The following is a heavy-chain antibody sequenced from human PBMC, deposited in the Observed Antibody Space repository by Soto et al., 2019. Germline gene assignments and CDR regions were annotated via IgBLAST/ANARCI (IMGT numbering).Heavy chain of an antibody. CDR1: GGSISSHNW. CDR2: IYHSGST. D-gene: IGHD2-2*01. J-gene: IGHJ6*02. V-gene: IGHV4-4*02. Sequence: QVQLQESGPGLVKPSGTLSLTCAVSGGSISSHNWWSWVRQSPGKGLEWIGEIYHSGSTNYNPSLKRRVTISXXKXKXXFSLKPSSVTAADTAVYYCAREDCISSTCPYGVDVWGQGTTVTVSS. CDR3: AREDCISSTCPYGVDV.